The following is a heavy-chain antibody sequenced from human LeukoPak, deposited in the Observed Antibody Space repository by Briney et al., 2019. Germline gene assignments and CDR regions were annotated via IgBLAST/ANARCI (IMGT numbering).Heavy chain of an antibody. CDR2: IKHDGGEK. V-gene: IGHV3-7*01. J-gene: IGHJ4*02. D-gene: IGHD3-10*01. CDR3: ASFGRRFRVRGVNFDC. Sequence: TGGSLRLSCAASGFTFSNYWMSWVRQAPGKGLEWVANIKHDGGEKYYVDSVKGRFTISRDNSKNTLYLQMNSLRAEDTAVYYCASFGRRFRVRGVNFDCWGQGTLVTVSS. CDR1: GFTFSNYW.